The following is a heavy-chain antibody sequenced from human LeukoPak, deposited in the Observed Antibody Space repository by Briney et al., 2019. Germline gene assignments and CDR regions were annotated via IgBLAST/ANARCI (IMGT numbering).Heavy chain of an antibody. J-gene: IGHJ4*02. CDR3: ARDSDIVVVPAYPY. CDR2: ISACNGNT. V-gene: IGHV1-18*01. D-gene: IGHD2-2*01. Sequence: GASVKVSCKASGYTFTSYGISWVRQAPGQGLEWLGWISACNGNTNYAQKLQGRVTMTTDTSTSTAYMELRSLRSDDTAVYYCARDSDIVVVPAYPYWGQGTLVTVSS. CDR1: GYTFTSYG.